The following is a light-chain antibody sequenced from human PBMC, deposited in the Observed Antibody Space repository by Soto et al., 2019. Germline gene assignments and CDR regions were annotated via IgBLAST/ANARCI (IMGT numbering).Light chain of an antibody. V-gene: IGLV2-11*01. CDR2: DVT. CDR3: CSYAGSFNYV. CDR1: SSDVGGYYF. J-gene: IGLJ1*01. Sequence: QSALTQPRSVSGSPGQSVTISCTGTSSDVGGYYFVSWYQQHPGKAPKLMIYDVTKRPSGVPDRFSGSKSGNTASLTISVLQAEDEADYYCCSYAGSFNYVFGTGTKVTVL.